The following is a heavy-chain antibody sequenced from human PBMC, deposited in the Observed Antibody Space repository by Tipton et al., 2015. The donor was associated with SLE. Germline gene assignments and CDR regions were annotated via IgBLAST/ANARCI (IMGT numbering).Heavy chain of an antibody. D-gene: IGHD6-6*01. V-gene: IGHV4-61*05. CDR3: ARGGGYSSSAYLDY. J-gene: IGHJ4*02. CDR2: IYYSGST. CDR1: GGSISSSSYY. Sequence: TLSLTCTVSGGSISSSSYYWSWIRQPPGKGLEWIGYIYYSGSTNYNPSLKSRVTISVDTSKNQFSLKLSSVTAADTAVYYCARGGGYSSSAYLDYWGQGTLVTVSS.